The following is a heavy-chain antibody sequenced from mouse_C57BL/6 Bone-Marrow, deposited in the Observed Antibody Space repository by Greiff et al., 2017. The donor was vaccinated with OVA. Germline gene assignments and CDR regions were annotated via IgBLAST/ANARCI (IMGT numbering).Heavy chain of an antibody. CDR1: GFTFSSYG. Sequence: DVHLVESGGDLVKPGGSLKLSCAASGFTFSSYGMSWVRQTPDKRLEWVATISSGGSYTYYPDSVKGRFTISRDNAKNTLYLQMSSLKSEDTAMYYCARPYFDYWGQGTTLTVSS. CDR3: ARPYFDY. J-gene: IGHJ2*01. V-gene: IGHV5-6*01. CDR2: ISSGGSYT.